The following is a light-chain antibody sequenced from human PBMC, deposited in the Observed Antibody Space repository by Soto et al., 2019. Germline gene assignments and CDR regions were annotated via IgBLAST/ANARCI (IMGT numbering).Light chain of an antibody. V-gene: IGKV3-15*01. CDR1: QSVSYN. CDR2: GAS. CDR3: QQYNNSPPRT. Sequence: IEMTQSPATMSVSPGERVTLSCRASQSVSYNLAWYQQRFGQAPRLLIYGASVRATGIPARFSGSGSGTEFTLTISNVQSEDFAVYYCQQYNNSPPRTFGQGTKVDIK. J-gene: IGKJ1*01.